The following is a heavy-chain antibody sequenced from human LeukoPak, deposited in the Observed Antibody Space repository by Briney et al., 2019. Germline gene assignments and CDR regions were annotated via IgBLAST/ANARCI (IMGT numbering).Heavy chain of an antibody. Sequence: PSETLSLTCAVYGGSFSGYYWSWIRQPPGKGLEWIGEINHSGSTNYNPSLKSRVTISVDTSKNQFSLKLSSVTAADTAVYYCASVGEIDAFDIWGQGTMVTVSS. CDR1: GGSFSGYY. D-gene: IGHD3-10*01. V-gene: IGHV4-34*01. CDR3: ASVGEIDAFDI. CDR2: INHSGST. J-gene: IGHJ3*02.